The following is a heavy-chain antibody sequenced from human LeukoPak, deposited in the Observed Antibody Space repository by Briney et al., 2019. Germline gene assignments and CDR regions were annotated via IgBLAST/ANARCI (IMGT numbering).Heavy chain of an antibody. CDR2: IIPVYGTA. V-gene: IGHV1-69*01. Sequence: SVKVSCKASGGTFSSYAISWVRQAPGQGLEWMGGIIPVYGTATYAQNFQGRVTITADESTSTAYMELSSLRPEDTAVYYCARNPNTFEGYCRSTSCYHRGPFDYWGQGTLVAVSS. CDR3: ARNPNTFEGYCRSTSCYHRGPFDY. D-gene: IGHD2-2*01. J-gene: IGHJ4*02. CDR1: GGTFSSYA.